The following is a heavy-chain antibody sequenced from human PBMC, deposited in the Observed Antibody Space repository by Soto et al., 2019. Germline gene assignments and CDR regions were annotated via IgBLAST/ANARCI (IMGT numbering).Heavy chain of an antibody. CDR2: IYYSGST. CDR1: GGSISSYY. J-gene: IGHJ5*02. V-gene: IGHV4-59*01. Sequence: QVQLQESGPGLVKPSETLSLTCTVSGGSISSYYWSWIRQPPGKGLEWIGYIYYSGSTNYNPSLKSRVTISVDTSKNQFSLKLSSVTAADTAVYYCARGYCSGGSCLTLNWFDPWGQGTLVTVSS. CDR3: ARGYCSGGSCLTLNWFDP. D-gene: IGHD2-15*01.